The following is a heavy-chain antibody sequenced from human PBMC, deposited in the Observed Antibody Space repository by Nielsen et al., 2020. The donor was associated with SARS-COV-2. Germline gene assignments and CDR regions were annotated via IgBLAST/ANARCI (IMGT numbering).Heavy chain of an antibody. Sequence: GGSLRLSCAASGFTFSRYSVNWVRQAPGKGLEWVSSISTSGRYIYYADSVKGRFTISRDNAKNSLYLQMNSLRAADTAVYYCARDRYDFWSGYYGGGFDYWGQGTLVTVSS. J-gene: IGHJ4*02. V-gene: IGHV3-21*01. CDR3: ARDRYDFWSGYYGGGFDY. CDR1: GFTFSRYS. D-gene: IGHD3-3*01. CDR2: ISTSGRYI.